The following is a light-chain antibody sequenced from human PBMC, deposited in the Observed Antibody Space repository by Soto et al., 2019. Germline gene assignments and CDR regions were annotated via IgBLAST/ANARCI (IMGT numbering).Light chain of an antibody. Sequence: PGERATLSCRASQSVSSNLAWYQQKPGQAPRLLIYGASTRATDLPGRFSGSGSGTEFTLTISSLQSEDFAVYYCQHYNNWPYTFGQGTKLEIK. CDR3: QHYNNWPYT. J-gene: IGKJ2*01. V-gene: IGKV3-15*01. CDR1: QSVSSN. CDR2: GAS.